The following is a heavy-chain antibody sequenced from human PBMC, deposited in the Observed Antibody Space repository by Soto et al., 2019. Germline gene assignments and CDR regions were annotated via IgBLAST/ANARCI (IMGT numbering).Heavy chain of an antibody. CDR3: PRAKSGPADY. CDR2: INDDGSST. D-gene: IGHD5-12*01. CDR1: GFTFSNYW. Sequence: GGSLRLSCAASGFTFSNYWMHWVRQAPGKGLVWVSRINDDGSSTTYADSVKGRFTISRDNAKNTVYLEMNSLRAEDTAVYYCPRAKSGPADYWGQGTLVTVSS. J-gene: IGHJ4*02. V-gene: IGHV3-74*01.